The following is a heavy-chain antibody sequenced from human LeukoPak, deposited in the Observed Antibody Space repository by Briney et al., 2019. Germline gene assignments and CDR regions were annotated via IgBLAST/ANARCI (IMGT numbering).Heavy chain of an antibody. CDR1: GFTFSDSY. V-gene: IGHV3-11*06. J-gene: IGHJ4*02. CDR2: ISSSSSDT. Sequence: GGSLRLSCAASGFTFSDSYMSWVRQTPGKGLEWLSYISSSSSDTNYADSVKGRFTISRDNAKNSLYLQMNSLRAEDTAVYYCARGSRTIELGDDYWGQGTLVTVSS. D-gene: IGHD5-24*01. CDR3: ARGSRTIELGDDY.